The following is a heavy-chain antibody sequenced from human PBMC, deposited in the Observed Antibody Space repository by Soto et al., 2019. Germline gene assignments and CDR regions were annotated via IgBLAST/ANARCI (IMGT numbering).Heavy chain of an antibody. Sequence: SETLSLTCAVYGGSFSGYYWSWIRQPPGKGLEWIGEINHSGSTNYNPSLKSRVTVSVDTSKNQFSLKLSSVTAADTAVYYCARGATHYDILTGLDYWGQGTLVTVSS. CDR1: GGSFSGYY. CDR2: INHSGST. CDR3: ARGATHYDILTGLDY. J-gene: IGHJ4*02. D-gene: IGHD3-9*01. V-gene: IGHV4-34*01.